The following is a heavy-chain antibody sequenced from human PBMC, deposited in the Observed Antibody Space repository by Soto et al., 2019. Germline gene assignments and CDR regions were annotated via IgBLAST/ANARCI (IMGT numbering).Heavy chain of an antibody. CDR2: TYYRSKWYN. Sequence: SQTLTLTCAISGDSVSSNSAAWNWIRQSPSRGLEWLGRTYYRSKWYNDYAVSVKSRITINPDTSKNQFSLQLNSVTPEDTAVYYCARDLIAVALYPYYYGMDVWGQGNTVTVSS. V-gene: IGHV6-1*01. D-gene: IGHD6-19*01. CDR1: GDSVSSNSAA. J-gene: IGHJ6*02. CDR3: ARDLIAVALYPYYYGMDV.